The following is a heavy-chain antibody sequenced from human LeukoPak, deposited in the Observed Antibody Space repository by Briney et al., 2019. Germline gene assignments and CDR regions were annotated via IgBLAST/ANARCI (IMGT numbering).Heavy chain of an antibody. V-gene: IGHV3-21*01. CDR1: GFTFSSYS. CDR3: ARDGSSWYKNGMDA. CDR2: ISSSSSYI. D-gene: IGHD6-13*01. J-gene: IGHJ6*04. Sequence: GGSLRLSCAASGFTFSSYSMNWVRQAPGKGLEWVSSISSSSSYIYYADSVKGRFTISRDNAKNSLYLQMNSLRAEDTAVYYCARDGSSWYKNGMDAWGKGTTVTVSS.